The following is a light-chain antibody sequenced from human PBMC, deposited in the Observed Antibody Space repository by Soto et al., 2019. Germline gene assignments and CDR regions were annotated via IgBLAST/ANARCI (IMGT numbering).Light chain of an antibody. CDR1: SGYSNYK. Sequence: QLVLTQPPSASASLGASVTLTCTLSSGYSNYKVDWYQQRPGKGPRFVMRVGTGGIEGSKGDGIPDRFSVLGSGLNRYLTIKNIQEEDESDYHCGADHGSGSNFVAWVFGGGTKLTVL. V-gene: IGLV9-49*02. CDR3: GADHGSGSNFVAWV. J-gene: IGLJ3*02. CDR2: VGTGGIEG.